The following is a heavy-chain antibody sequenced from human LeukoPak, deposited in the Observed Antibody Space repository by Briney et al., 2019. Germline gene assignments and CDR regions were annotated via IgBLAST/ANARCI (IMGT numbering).Heavy chain of an antibody. CDR2: INPSGGST. J-gene: IGHJ4*02. CDR1: GYTFTSYY. D-gene: IGHD5-12*01. V-gene: IGHV1-46*01. CDR3: ARGYSGYEEARY. Sequence: ASVKVSCEASGYTFTSYYMHWVRQAPGQGLEWMGIINPSGGSTSYAQKFQGRVTMTRDTSTSAVYMELSSLRSEDTAVYYCARGYSGYEEARYWGQGTLVTVSS.